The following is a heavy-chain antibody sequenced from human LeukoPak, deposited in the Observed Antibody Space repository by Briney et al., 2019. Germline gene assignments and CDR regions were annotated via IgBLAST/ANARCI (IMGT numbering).Heavy chain of an antibody. J-gene: IGHJ4*02. CDR1: AGSISSGSCF. CDR2: MYTSGST. V-gene: IGHV4-61*02. Sequence: SQNLSLTCTVSAGSISSGSCFWRWIRQPAGKGLEWIARMYTSGSTNYNPSLKSRPTISVDTPKNPFSRNLTSQTPAAAALSSCARGYDYGVTDWGRGTLVTVSS. CDR3: ARGYDYGVTD. D-gene: IGHD4/OR15-4a*01.